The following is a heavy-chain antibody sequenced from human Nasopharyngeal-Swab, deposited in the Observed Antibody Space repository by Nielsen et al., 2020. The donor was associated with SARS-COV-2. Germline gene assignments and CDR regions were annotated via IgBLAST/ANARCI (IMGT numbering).Heavy chain of an antibody. CDR1: GFTFSLYT. CDR3: AKDMSYSSGWFYGMDV. D-gene: IGHD6-19*01. Sequence: SLRLSCAASGFTFSLYTMHWVRQAPGKGLEWVSGISWNSGSIGYADSVKGRFTISRDNAKNSLYLQMNSLRAEDTALYYCAKDMSYSSGWFYGMDVWGQGTTVTVSS. CDR2: ISWNSGSI. J-gene: IGHJ6*02. V-gene: IGHV3-9*01.